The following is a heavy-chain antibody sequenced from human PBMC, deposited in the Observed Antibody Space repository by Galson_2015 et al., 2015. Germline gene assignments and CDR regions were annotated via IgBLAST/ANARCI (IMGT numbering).Heavy chain of an antibody. J-gene: IGHJ6*03. CDR1: GFTSSDYY. V-gene: IGHV3-11*03. CDR3: ARGSTVAGIYMDV. CDR2: ITSGGSYT. D-gene: IGHD6-19*01. Sequence: SLRLSCAPSGFTSSDYYISWIRQAPGKGLEWVSYITSGGSYTNYADSVKGRFTISRDNAKNSLYLQMNSLRAEDTAVYYCARGSTVAGIYMDVWGKGTTVTVSS.